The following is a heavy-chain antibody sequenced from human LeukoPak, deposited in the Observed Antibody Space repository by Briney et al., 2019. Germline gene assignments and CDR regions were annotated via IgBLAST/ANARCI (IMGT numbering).Heavy chain of an antibody. CDR3: ARTGGDFSWFYFDC. V-gene: IGHV1-2*02. CDR2: INPNSGGT. CDR1: GYTFTGYY. D-gene: IGHD2-21*02. J-gene: IGHJ4*02. Sequence: ASVKVSCKASGYTFTGYYMHWVRQAPGQGREWMGWINPNSGGTNYAQKFQGRVTMTRDTSISTAYMELSRLRSDDTAVYYCARTGGDFSWFYFDCWGQGTLVTVSS.